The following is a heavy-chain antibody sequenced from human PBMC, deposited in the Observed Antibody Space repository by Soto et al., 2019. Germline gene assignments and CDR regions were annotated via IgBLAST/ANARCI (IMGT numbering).Heavy chain of an antibody. Sequence: QVQLQQWGAGLLKPSETLSLTCAVYGGSFSGYYWSWIRQPPGKGLEWIGEINHSGRTNYTPSLKSRVTISVDTSKNQFSLKLSSVTAADTAVYYCARGWKQLGHNWFDPWGQGTLVTVSS. CDR3: ARGWKQLGHNWFDP. V-gene: IGHV4-34*01. D-gene: IGHD6-6*01. CDR1: GGSFSGYY. CDR2: INHSGRT. J-gene: IGHJ5*02.